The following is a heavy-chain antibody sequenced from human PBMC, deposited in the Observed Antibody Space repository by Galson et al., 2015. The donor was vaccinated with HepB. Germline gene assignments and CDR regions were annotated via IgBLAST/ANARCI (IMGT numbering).Heavy chain of an antibody. CDR3: ARESYYYDSSGYYPTPFLWYFDL. CDR1: GFTFSDYY. Sequence: SLRLSCAASGFTFSDYYMSWIRQAPGKGLEWVSYISSSSSYTNYADSVKGRFTISRDNAKNSLYLQMNSLRAEDTAVYYCARESYYYDSSGYYPTPFLWYFDLWGRGTLVTVSS. V-gene: IGHV3-11*06. J-gene: IGHJ2*01. D-gene: IGHD3-22*01. CDR2: ISSSSSYT.